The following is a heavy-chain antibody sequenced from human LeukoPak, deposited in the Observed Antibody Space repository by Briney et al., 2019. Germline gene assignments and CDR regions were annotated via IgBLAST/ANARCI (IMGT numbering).Heavy chain of an antibody. D-gene: IGHD6-19*01. CDR1: GGTFSSYA. Sequence: SVKVSCKASGGTFSSYAISWVRQAPGQGLEWMGGIIPIFGTANNAQKFQGRVTITADESTSTAYLELSRLRSEDAAVYYVSSPRSGWYYDFDFWGQGTLVTVSS. J-gene: IGHJ4*01. V-gene: IGHV1-69*13. CDR2: IIPIFGTA. CDR3: SSPRSGWYYDFDF.